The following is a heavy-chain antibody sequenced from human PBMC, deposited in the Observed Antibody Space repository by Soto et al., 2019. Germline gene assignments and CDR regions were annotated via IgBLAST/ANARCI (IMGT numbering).Heavy chain of an antibody. V-gene: IGHV3-23*01. CDR3: AKRGYCSGGSCYDNYYYYYMDV. D-gene: IGHD2-15*01. CDR1: GFTFSSYA. CDR2: ISGSGGST. Sequence: PGGSLRLSCAASGFTFSSYAMSWVRQAPGKGLEWVSAISGSGGSTYYADSVKGRFTISRDNSKNTLYLQMNSLRAEDTAVYYCAKRGYCSGGSCYDNYYYYYMDVWGKGTTVTVSS. J-gene: IGHJ6*03.